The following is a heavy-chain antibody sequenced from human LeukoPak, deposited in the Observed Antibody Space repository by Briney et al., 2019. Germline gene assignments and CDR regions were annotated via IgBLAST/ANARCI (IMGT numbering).Heavy chain of an antibody. V-gene: IGHV4-39*01. Sequence: SESLSLTCSVSGGSISSRNHYWGWIRQPPGKGLEWIGSIFYTGNTYYNSSLRSRVTMSVDTSKNHFSLNLSSVTAAGMAVYYCSRHVNTFDYWGQGALVTVSS. CDR3: SRHVNTFDY. J-gene: IGHJ4*02. CDR2: IFYTGNT. CDR1: GGSISSRNHY.